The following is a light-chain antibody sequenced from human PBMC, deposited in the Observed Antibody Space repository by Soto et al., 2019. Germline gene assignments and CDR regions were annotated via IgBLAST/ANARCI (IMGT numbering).Light chain of an antibody. CDR1: RDLHRY. V-gene: IGKV1-33*01. J-gene: IGKJ2*01. CDR2: DAS. CDR3: QHHGNFPYT. Sequence: DIQMTQSPSSLSASVGDRVISTCQARRDLHRYLNWDQHKPGKAPKLLIYDASNLETGVTSRFSGSGSGTDFTFTISSLQPEDVAKYYCQHHGNFPYTFGQGTKLGIK.